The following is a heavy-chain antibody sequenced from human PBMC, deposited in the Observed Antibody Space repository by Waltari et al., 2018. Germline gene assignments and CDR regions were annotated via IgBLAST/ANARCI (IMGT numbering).Heavy chain of an antibody. D-gene: IGHD2-15*01. J-gene: IGHJ6*02. Sequence: EVQLVESGGGLVKPGGSLRISCAASGFTLRSYSMNWVRKAPGKGLEWVSSISSSSSYIYYADSVKGRFTISRDNAKNSLYLQMNSLRAEDTAVYYCARGLDSYYYYYGMDVWGQGTTVTVSS. CDR2: ISSSSSYI. CDR1: GFTLRSYS. V-gene: IGHV3-21*01. CDR3: ARGLDSYYYYYGMDV.